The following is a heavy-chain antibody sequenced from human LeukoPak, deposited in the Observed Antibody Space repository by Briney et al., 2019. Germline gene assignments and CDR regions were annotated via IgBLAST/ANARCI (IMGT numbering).Heavy chain of an antibody. D-gene: IGHD5-18*01. J-gene: IGHJ4*02. Sequence: SETLSPTCTVTGGSMTEKYWNWIRQAPGKGPEWLGSVYYTGSTRVTPSLKSRLTVSMDTAQNQFSLTLTSVTPADTAVYFCAGTVMSGYSYPFGFWGQGTQVTVSS. CDR2: VYYTGST. V-gene: IGHV4-59*01. CDR3: AGTVMSGYSYPFGF. CDR1: GGSMTEKY.